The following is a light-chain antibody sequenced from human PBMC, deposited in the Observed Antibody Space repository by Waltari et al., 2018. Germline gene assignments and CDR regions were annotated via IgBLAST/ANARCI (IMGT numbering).Light chain of an antibody. J-gene: IGKJ3*01. V-gene: IGKV1-33*01. Sequence: DIQMTQSPSSLSAFVGDRVIMTCQASQDISNYLNWYQQKPGKAPKLLIRDASNLETGGPTRFSGSQSRTDFTLTISSLQPEDVGTYYCQRYDNRPIFAFGPGTKVEIK. CDR3: QRYDNRPIFA. CDR1: QDISNY. CDR2: DAS.